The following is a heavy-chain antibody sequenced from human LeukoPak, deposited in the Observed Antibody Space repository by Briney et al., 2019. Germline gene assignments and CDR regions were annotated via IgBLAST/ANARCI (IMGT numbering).Heavy chain of an antibody. Sequence: ASVKVSCKASGYTFTGYYMHWVRQAPAQGLEWMGWINPNSGGTNYAQKFQGRVTMTRDTSISTAYMELSRLRSDDTAVYYCARDSMTTYSFDYWGQGTLVTVSS. D-gene: IGHD4-11*01. CDR2: INPNSGGT. J-gene: IGHJ4*02. CDR1: GYTFTGYY. CDR3: ARDSMTTYSFDY. V-gene: IGHV1-2*02.